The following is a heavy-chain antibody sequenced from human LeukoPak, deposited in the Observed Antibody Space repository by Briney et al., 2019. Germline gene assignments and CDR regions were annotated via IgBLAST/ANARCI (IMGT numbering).Heavy chain of an antibody. Sequence: GASVKVSCKASGGTYSSYAISWVRQAPGQGLEWMGGIIPIFGTANYAQKFQGRVTITADESTSTAYMELSSLRSEDTAVYYCARVNSYGHYFDYWGQGTLVTVSS. CDR1: GGTYSSYA. D-gene: IGHD5-18*01. J-gene: IGHJ4*02. CDR2: IIPIFGTA. V-gene: IGHV1-69*13. CDR3: ARVNSYGHYFDY.